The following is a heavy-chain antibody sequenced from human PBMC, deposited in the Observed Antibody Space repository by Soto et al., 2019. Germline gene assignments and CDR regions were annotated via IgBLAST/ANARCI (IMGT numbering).Heavy chain of an antibody. D-gene: IGHD7-27*01. Sequence: EVKLVESGGGLIQPGGSLRLSCAASGFIVSRNYMSWVRQAPGKGLEWVSVLYRGGSTSYADSVKGRFNISRDNSKNRLYLQRNSLRGEDTAVYYCARELGGLDDYWGQGTLVTVSS. CDR2: LYRGGST. V-gene: IGHV3-53*01. CDR1: GFIVSRNY. J-gene: IGHJ4*02. CDR3: ARELGGLDDY.